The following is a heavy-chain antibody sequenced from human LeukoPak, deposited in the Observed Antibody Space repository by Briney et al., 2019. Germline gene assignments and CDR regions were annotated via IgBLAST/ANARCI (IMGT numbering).Heavy chain of an antibody. V-gene: IGHV3-43D*03. CDR3: AKDKKTTYSSGLMDV. Sequence: GGSLRPSLAAPGFTFDDYAMHWVPQAPGKGLEWVSLNSWDGGSTYYADSVKDRFTISRDNSKNSLYLQMNSLRAEDTALYYCAKDKKTTYSSGLMDVWGQGTTVTVSS. D-gene: IGHD6-19*01. J-gene: IGHJ6*02. CDR2: NSWDGGST. CDR1: GFTFDDYA.